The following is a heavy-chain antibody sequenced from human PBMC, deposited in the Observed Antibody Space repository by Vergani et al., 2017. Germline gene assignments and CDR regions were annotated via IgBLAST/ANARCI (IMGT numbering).Heavy chain of an antibody. V-gene: IGHV3-9*01. Sequence: EVQLVESGGGLVQPGRSPRLSCAAPGFNFDNYAMHWVRQAPGKGLEWVSGINDNSAIIIYADSVRGRFTISRDNAKKSLYLQMNSLKTDDTALYYCTARRTGRDPFDVWGRGTLVTVSS. CDR2: INDNSAII. CDR3: TARRTGRDPFDV. CDR1: GFNFDNYA. J-gene: IGHJ3*01. D-gene: IGHD1-14*01.